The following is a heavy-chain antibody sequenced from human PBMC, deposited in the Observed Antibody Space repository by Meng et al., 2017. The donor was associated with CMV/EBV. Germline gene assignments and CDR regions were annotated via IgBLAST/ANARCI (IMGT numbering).Heavy chain of an antibody. CDR1: GFTVSSNY. CDR2: IYSGGST. Sequence: GESLKISCAASGFTVSSNYMSWVRQAPGKGLEWVSVIYSGGSTYYADSVKGRFTISRDNSKNTLYLQMNSLRAEETAVYYCARDNSYYDSSGYPTPDWYFDLWGRGTLVTVSS. CDR3: ARDNSYYDSSGYPTPDWYFDL. D-gene: IGHD3-22*01. J-gene: IGHJ2*01. V-gene: IGHV3-53*01.